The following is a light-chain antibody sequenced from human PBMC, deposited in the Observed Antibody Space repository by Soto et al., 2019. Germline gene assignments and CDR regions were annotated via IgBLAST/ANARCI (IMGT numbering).Light chain of an antibody. CDR1: QGISSY. V-gene: IGKV1-8*01. CDR3: QQYYSYPWT. J-gene: IGKJ1*01. CDR2: AAS. Sequence: AIRMTQSPSSFSASTGDRVTINCRASQGISSYLAWYQHKPGKAPKLLIYAASTLQSGVPSRFSGSGSGTDFTLTISCLQSEDFATYYCQQYYSYPWTFGQGTKVDIK.